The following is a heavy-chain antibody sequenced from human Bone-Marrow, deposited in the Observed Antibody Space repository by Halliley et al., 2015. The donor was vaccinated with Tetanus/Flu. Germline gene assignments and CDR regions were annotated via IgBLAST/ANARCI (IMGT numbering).Heavy chain of an antibody. J-gene: IGHJ3*02. CDR3: ARRYYDTSGYPFDT. D-gene: IGHD3-22*01. CDR2: ISSSSSYI. Sequence: SLRLSCAASGFTFSSYTMNWVRQVPGKGLEWVSSISSSSSYIYYADSVKGRFTISRDNAKNSLYLQMNSLRAEDTALYYCARRYYDTSGYPFDTWGQGTVVTVSS. V-gene: IGHV3-21*01. CDR1: GFTFSSYT.